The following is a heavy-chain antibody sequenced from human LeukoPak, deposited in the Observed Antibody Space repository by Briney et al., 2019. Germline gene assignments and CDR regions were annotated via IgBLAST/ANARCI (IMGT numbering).Heavy chain of an antibody. CDR2: IKQDGSEK. CDR3: ARMGSSSSSY. D-gene: IGHD6-6*01. J-gene: IGHJ4*02. Sequence: PGGSLRLSCAASGFTFNSYWMTWVRQAPGKGLEWVANIKQDGSEKYYVDSVKGRFTISRDNAKNSLYLQMNSPRAEDTAVYYCARMGSSSSSYWGQGTLVTVSS. V-gene: IGHV3-7*01. CDR1: GFTFNSYW.